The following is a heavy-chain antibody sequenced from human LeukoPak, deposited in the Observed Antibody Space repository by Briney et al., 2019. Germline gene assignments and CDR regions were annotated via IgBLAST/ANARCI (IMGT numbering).Heavy chain of an antibody. CDR2: IYYSGST. CDR3: ARAQSFRDWISFCYCYYMDV. D-gene: IGHD3/OR15-3a*01. J-gene: IGHJ6*03. V-gene: IGHV4-39*07. CDR1: GGSISSSSYY. Sequence: TSETLSLTGTVSGGSISSSSYYWGWIRQPPGKGREWVGRIYYSGSTYYNPSLKSRVTISVDTSKNQFSLKLSSVTAADTAVYYCARAQSFRDWISFCYCYYMDVWGKGTTVTVSS.